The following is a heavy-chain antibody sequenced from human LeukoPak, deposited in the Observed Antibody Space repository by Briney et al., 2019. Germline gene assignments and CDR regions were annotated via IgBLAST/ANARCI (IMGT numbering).Heavy chain of an antibody. CDR1: GGSISSSSYY. V-gene: IGHV4-39*07. J-gene: IGHJ3*02. Sequence: KASETLSLTCTVSGGSISSSSYYWGWIRQPPGKGLEWIGSIYYSGSTYYNPSLKRRVTISVDTSKNQFSLKLSSVTAADTAVYYCAREGWQVLHHAFDIWGQGTMVTVSS. CDR3: AREGWQVLHHAFDI. CDR2: IYYSGST. D-gene: IGHD2/OR15-2a*01.